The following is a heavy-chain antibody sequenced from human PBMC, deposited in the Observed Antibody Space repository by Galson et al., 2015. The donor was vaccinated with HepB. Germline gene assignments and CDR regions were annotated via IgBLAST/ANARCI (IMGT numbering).Heavy chain of an antibody. D-gene: IGHD5-12*01. V-gene: IGHV3-11*01. Sequence: SLRLSCAASGFTFSDYNMNWIRPAPGKGLEWVSYIGGSGTTMYYADSVKGRFTISRDNAKRSLYLQMNSLTVEDTAVYYCATGRRATFDDWGQGTLVTVSS. CDR3: ATGRRATFDD. CDR1: GFTFSDYN. CDR2: IGGSGTTM. J-gene: IGHJ4*02.